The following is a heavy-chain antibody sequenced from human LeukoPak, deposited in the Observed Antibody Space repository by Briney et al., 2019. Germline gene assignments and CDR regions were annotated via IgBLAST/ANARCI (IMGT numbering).Heavy chain of an antibody. CDR1: GYTFTSYY. CDR3: ASTSQWLVHAFDI. Sequence: GASVKVSCKASGYTFTSYYMHWVRQAPGQGLEWMGIINPSGGSTSYAQKFQGRVTMTRDMSTSTVYMELSSLRSEDTAVYYCASTSQWLVHAFDIWGQGTMVTVSS. CDR2: INPSGGST. D-gene: IGHD6-19*01. J-gene: IGHJ3*02. V-gene: IGHV1-46*01.